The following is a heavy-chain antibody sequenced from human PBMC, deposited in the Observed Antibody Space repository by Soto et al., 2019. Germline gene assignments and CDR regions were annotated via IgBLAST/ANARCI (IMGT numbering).Heavy chain of an antibody. D-gene: IGHD2-15*01. CDR3: ARAPYCSGGSCYFGSLFDY. V-gene: IGHV3-30*19. CDR1: GFTFSSYG. J-gene: IGHJ4*02. CDR2: ISYDGSNK. Sequence: PGGSLRLSCAASGFTFSSYGMHWVRQAPGKGLEWVAVISYDGSNKYYVDSVKGRFTISRDNSKNTLYLQMNSLRAEDTAVYYCARAPYCSGGSCYFGSLFDYWAREPWSPSPQ.